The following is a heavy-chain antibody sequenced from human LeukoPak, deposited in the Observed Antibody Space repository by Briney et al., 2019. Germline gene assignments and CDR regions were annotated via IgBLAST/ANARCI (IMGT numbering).Heavy chain of an antibody. V-gene: IGHV4-39*07. CDR3: ARAPRD. CDR1: GGSISTSSYY. CDR2: IYYSGST. J-gene: IGHJ4*02. Sequence: SETLSLTCTVSGGSISTSSYYWGWIRQPPGKGLECIGNIYYSGSTYYNPSLKIRVTISVNTYKNPVYLKLSSVTAAHTAVYYCARAPRDWGQGTLVTVSS.